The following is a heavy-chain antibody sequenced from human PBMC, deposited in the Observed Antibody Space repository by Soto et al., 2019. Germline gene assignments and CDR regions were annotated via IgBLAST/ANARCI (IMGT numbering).Heavy chain of an antibody. CDR2: MNPNSGDT. CDR3: ARAGSNNP. J-gene: IGHJ5*02. V-gene: IGHV1-8*03. CDR1: GYTFTKFH. Sequence: ASVKVSCKASGYTFTKFHIHWVRQATGQGLEWMGWMNPNSGDTGYSQKFQGRVTITRDTSASTAYMELSSLRSEDTAVYYCARAGSNNPWGQGTLVTVSS.